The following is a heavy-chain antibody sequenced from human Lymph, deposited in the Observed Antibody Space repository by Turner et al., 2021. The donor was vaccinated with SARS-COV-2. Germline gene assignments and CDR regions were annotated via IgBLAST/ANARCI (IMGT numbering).Heavy chain of an antibody. CDR2: ISYDGSNK. V-gene: IGHV3-30-3*01. Sequence: QVQLVESGGGVVQPGRSLRLSCAASGFTFSSYAMHWVRQAPGKGLEWVALISYDGSNKYYADSVKVRFTISRDNSKKTLYLQMNSLRAEDTAVYYCARDFGGGMDVWGQGTTVTVSS. J-gene: IGHJ6*02. CDR1: GFTFSSYA. CDR3: ARDFGGGMDV. D-gene: IGHD3-16*01.